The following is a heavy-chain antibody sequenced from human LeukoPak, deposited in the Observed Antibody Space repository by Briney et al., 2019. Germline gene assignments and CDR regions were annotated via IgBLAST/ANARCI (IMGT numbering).Heavy chain of an antibody. Sequence: SETLSLTCTVSGGSISSSSYYWGWIRQPPGKGLEWIGSIYYSGSTYYNPSLKSRVTISVDTSKNQFSLKLSSVTAADTAVYYCARGGLRITMIVVEDAFDIWGQGTMVTVSS. J-gene: IGHJ3*02. CDR2: IYYSGST. CDR3: ARGGLRITMIVVEDAFDI. V-gene: IGHV4-39*07. D-gene: IGHD3-22*01. CDR1: GGSISSSSYY.